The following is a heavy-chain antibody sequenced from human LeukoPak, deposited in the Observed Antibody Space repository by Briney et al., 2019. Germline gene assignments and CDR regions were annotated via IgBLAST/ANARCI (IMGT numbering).Heavy chain of an antibody. Sequence: GASVKVSCKASGYTFTSYGISWVRQAPGQGLEWMGWISAYNGNTNYAQKLQGRVTITTDTSTSTAYMEMRSLRSDDTAVYYSARTEYQLLFISGGMDVWGQGTTVTVSS. V-gene: IGHV1-18*01. D-gene: IGHD2-2*01. CDR3: ARTEYQLLFISGGMDV. CDR2: ISAYNGNT. J-gene: IGHJ6*02. CDR1: GYTFTSYG.